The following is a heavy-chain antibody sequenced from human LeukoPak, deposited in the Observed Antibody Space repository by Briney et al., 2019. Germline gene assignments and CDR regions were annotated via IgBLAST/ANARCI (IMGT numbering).Heavy chain of an antibody. CDR2: IYYSGST. J-gene: IGHJ4*02. V-gene: IGHV4-30-4*08. D-gene: IGHD3-16*01. CDR3: AREPGGGSNHSFDY. Sequence: PSETLSLTCTVSGGSISSGDYYWSWIRQPPGKGLEWIGYIYYSGSTYYNPSLKSRVTISVDTSKNQLSLKLSSVTAADTAVYYCAREPGGGSNHSFDYWGQGTLVTVSS. CDR1: GGSISSGDYY.